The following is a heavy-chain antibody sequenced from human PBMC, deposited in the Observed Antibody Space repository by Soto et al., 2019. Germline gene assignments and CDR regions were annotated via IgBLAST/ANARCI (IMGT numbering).Heavy chain of an antibody. D-gene: IGHD3-16*01. CDR3: ALAVGGPTSNLDY. CDR1: GYTFTSYA. J-gene: IGHJ4*02. CDR2: INAGNGNT. V-gene: IGHV1-3*05. Sequence: QVQLVQSGAEEKKPGASVKVSCKASGYTFTSYAMHWVRQAPGQRLEWMGWINAGNGNTKYSQKFQGRVTITRDTSASTANMEPSSLRSEDTAVYYCALAVGGPTSNLDYWGQGTLVTVSS.